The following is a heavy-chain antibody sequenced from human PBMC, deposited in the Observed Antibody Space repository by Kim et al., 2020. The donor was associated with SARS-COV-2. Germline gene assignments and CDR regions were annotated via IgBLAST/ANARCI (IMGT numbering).Heavy chain of an antibody. V-gene: IGHV1-46*01. CDR3: ARGGGGTVVEPGPTPYTLDV. D-gene: IGHD2-15*01. Sequence: ASVKVSCKASGYTFTNYKLHWVRQAPGQGLEWMAIITPSGGDTTYAQKFQDRVTMTRDTSTSTAYLELTSLRSDDTAVYYCARGGGGTVVEPGPTPYTLDVWGQGTAVTVSS. CDR2: ITPSGGDT. CDR1: GYTFTNYK. J-gene: IGHJ6*02.